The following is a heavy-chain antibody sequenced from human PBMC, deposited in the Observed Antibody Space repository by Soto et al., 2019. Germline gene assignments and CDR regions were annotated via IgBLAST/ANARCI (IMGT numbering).Heavy chain of an antibody. D-gene: IGHD1-7*01. CDR3: AQIGELRANGYYYYGMDV. Sequence: SLKGYRKTSGHRNSIYAIGGLRQAPGQWLEWMGGIIPTFGTANSAQKFRGRVTITADKSTSTAYMERSSLRSEDTAVYYCAQIGELRANGYYYYGMDVWGQGTTVTGFS. V-gene: IGHV1-69*06. CDR1: GHRNSIYA. CDR2: IIPTFGTA. J-gene: IGHJ6*02.